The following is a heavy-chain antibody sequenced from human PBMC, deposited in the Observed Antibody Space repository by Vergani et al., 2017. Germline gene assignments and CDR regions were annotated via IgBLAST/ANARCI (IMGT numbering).Heavy chain of an antibody. D-gene: IGHD2-2*01. CDR2: INAGNGNT. J-gene: IGHJ5*02. V-gene: IGHV1-3*01. CDR1: GGTFSSYA. Sequence: QVQLVQSGAEVKKPGSSVKVSCKASGGTFSSYAISWVRQAPGQRLEWMGWINAGNGNTKYSQKFQGRVTITRDTSASTAYMELGSLRSEDTAVYYCAKGGEDIVVVPAAIGHDWFDPWGQGTLVTVSS. CDR3: AKGGEDIVVVPAAIGHDWFDP.